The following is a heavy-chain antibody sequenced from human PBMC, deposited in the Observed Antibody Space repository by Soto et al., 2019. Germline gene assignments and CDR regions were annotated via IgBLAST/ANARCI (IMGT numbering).Heavy chain of an antibody. D-gene: IGHD3-3*01. V-gene: IGHV4-34*01. CDR2: INLTGGT. CDR1: GGSVNGYY. J-gene: IGHJ5*02. CDR3: ATRITVFGLLIPPFDP. Sequence: SETLSLTCAVYGGSVNGYYWNWIRQPPGKGLEWIGEINLTGGTHYNPSLKSRVTMSVDTSKNQFSLRLSSVTAADTAIYYCATRITVFGLLIPPFDPWGQGTQVTVSS.